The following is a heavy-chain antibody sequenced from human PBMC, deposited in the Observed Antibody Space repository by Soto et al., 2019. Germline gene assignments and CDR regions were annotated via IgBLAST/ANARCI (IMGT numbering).Heavy chain of an antibody. CDR1: GFTFTSDS. CDR2: ISSHGRDI. D-gene: IGHD6-19*01. Sequence: EVQLVESGGGLVKPGGSVRLSCEASGFTFTSDSMTWVRQAPGKGLEWVSSISSHGRDIFYADSVKGRFTISRDNAKDSLHLQMNSLTGEDSAVYDCARGAALAGKLDLWGQGTLVTVSS. CDR3: ARGAALAGKLDL. J-gene: IGHJ4*02. V-gene: IGHV3-21*06.